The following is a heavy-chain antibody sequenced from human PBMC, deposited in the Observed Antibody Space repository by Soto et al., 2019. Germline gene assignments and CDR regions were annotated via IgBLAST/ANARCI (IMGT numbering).Heavy chain of an antibody. CDR2: IYYSGST. CDR3: ARDQLEGNWFDP. J-gene: IGHJ5*02. V-gene: IGHV4-30-4*01. Sequence: SETLSLTCTVSGGSISSGDYYWSWIRQPPGKGLEWIGYIYYSGSTYYNPSLKSRVTISVDKSKNQFSLKLNTVTAADTAVYYCARDQLEGNWFDPWGQGTLVTVSS. CDR1: GGSISSGDYY. D-gene: IGHD1-1*01.